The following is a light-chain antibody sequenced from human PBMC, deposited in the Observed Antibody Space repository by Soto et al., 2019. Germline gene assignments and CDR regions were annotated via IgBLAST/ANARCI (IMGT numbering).Light chain of an antibody. CDR3: QQYDNYKPLT. CDR1: QSICSW. V-gene: IGKV1-5*01. Sequence: DIQMTQSPSTLSASVVDIVAITCLASQSICSWLAWYQQKPGKAPKLLIFDASSLESGTPSRFSGRRSGTQFTLTINGLQPDDFATYYCQQYDNYKPLTFGGGTKVDI. CDR2: DAS. J-gene: IGKJ4*01.